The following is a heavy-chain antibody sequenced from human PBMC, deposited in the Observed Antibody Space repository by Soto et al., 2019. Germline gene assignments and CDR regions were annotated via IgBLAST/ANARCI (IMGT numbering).Heavy chain of an antibody. CDR1: GFTFSDYY. D-gene: IGHD5-12*01. CDR3: ARAGREVPTIDSYYYGLDV. V-gene: IGHV3-11*01. CDR2: ISSSGSTI. J-gene: IGHJ6*02. Sequence: QVQLVESGGGLVKPGGSLRLSCAASGFTFSDYYMSWIRQAPGKGLEWVSSISSSGSTIYYTDSVKGRFTISRDNAKNSLYLQMNSLRAEDTAVYYCARAGREVPTIDSYYYGLDVWGQGTTVTVSS.